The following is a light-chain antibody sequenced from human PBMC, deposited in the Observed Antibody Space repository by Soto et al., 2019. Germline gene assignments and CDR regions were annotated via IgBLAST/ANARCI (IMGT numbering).Light chain of an antibody. J-gene: IGLJ1*01. V-gene: IGLV1-44*01. CDR3: AAWDDSLNGYYV. CDR1: RSNIGSNT. Sequence: QSVLTQPPSTSGTPGQRVTISCSGSRSNIGSNTVTWYQQLPGTAPKLLIYSNNQRPSGVPDRFSGSKSGTSASLAISGLQSEDEADYYCAAWDDSLNGYYVFGTGTKFTVL. CDR2: SNN.